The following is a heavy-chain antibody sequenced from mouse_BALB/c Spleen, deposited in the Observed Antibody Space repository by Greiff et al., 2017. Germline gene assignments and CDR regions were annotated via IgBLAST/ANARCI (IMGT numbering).Heavy chain of an antibody. D-gene: IGHD2-14*01. J-gene: IGHJ4*01. CDR3: ARDAGYDDYAMDY. CDR2: IRNKANGYTT. Sequence: EVMLVESGGGLVQPGGSLRLSCATSGFTFTDYYMSWVRQPPGKALEWLGFIRNKANGYTTEYSASVKGRFTISRDNSQSILYLQMNTLRAEDSATYYCARDAGYDDYAMDYWGQGTSVTVSS. CDR1: GFTFTDYY. V-gene: IGHV7-3*02.